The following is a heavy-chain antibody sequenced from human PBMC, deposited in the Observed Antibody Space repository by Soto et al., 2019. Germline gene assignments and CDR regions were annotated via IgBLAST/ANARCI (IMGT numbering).Heavy chain of an antibody. CDR1: GFTFSNYW. Sequence: EVQLVESGGGLVQPGGSLRLSCAASGFTFSNYWMHWVRQAPGKGLVWVSRINSDGGTTSYADSVKGRFTISRDNAKNTLYLQMNGLRAEDTAVYYCARVGNGEYVFYYWGQGPLVTVSS. D-gene: IGHD3-16*01. V-gene: IGHV3-74*01. CDR2: INSDGGTT. CDR3: ARVGNGEYVFYY. J-gene: IGHJ4*02.